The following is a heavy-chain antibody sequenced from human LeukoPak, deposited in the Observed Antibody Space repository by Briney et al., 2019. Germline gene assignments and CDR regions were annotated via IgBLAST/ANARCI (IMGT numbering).Heavy chain of an antibody. V-gene: IGHV3-7*01. CDR2: IKQDGSEK. CDR1: GFTFSSYW. Sequence: GGSLRLSCAASGFTFSSYWMSWVRQAPGKGLEGVANIKQDGSEKYYVDSVKGRFTISRDNAKNSLYLQMNSLRAEDTAVYYCARAPKGYQLWFDPWGQGTLVTASS. D-gene: IGHD2-2*01. J-gene: IGHJ5*02. CDR3: ARAPKGYQLWFDP.